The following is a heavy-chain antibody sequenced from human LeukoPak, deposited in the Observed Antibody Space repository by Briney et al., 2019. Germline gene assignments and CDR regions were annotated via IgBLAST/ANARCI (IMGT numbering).Heavy chain of an antibody. D-gene: IGHD5-12*01. J-gene: IGHJ4*02. CDR2: IIPIFGIA. CDR1: GGPLSSYA. CDR3: ARGYSGYDYGYFDL. V-gene: IGHV1-69*04. Sequence: ALKASCNAFGGPLSSYAIGRGRQAPGQGVVWMGRIIPIFGIANYAQNFQGRVTITADKSTSTAYMELSSLRSEDTAVYYCARGYSGYDYGYFDLWGQGTLLTVSS.